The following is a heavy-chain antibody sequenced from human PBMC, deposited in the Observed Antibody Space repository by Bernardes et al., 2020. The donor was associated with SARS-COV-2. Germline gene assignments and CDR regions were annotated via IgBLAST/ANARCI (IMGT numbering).Heavy chain of an antibody. CDR3: ARVEGDYYCGRGV. D-gene: IGHD1-1*01. CDR2: INPNTGGS. Sequence: AAVKVSCKASGYTFTGYFMYWVRQAPGQGLEWMGWINPNTGGSNYAQKLQGRVTMTRDTSMSTAYMELSRLRSDDTAVYYCARVEGDYYCGRGVWGQGTTVRVS. V-gene: IGHV1-2*02. J-gene: IGHJ6*02. CDR1: GYTFTGYF.